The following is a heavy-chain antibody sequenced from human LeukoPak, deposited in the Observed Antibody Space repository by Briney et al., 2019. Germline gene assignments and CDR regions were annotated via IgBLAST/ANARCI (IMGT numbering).Heavy chain of an antibody. Sequence: ASVKVSFKVSGYTLTELSMHWVRQAPGKGIEWMGGFDPEDGETIYAQKFQGRVTMTEDTSTDTAYMELSSLRSEDTALDYCSIPFSYGPGLWFHPWGQGTLVPVPS. CDR2: FDPEDGET. CDR3: SIPFSYGPGLWFHP. CDR1: GYTLTELS. V-gene: IGHV1-24*01. J-gene: IGHJ5*02. D-gene: IGHD5-18*01.